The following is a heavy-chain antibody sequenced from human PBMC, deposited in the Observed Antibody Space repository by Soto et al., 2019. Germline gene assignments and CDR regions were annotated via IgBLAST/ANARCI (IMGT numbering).Heavy chain of an antibody. D-gene: IGHD2-2*01. V-gene: IGHV1-2*04. CDR1: GYTFTGYY. J-gene: IGHJ6*02. Sequence: GASVKVSCKASGYTFTGYYMHWVRQAPGQGLEWMGWINPNSGGTNYAQKFQGWVTMTRDTSISTAYMELSRLRSDDTAVYYCAITENCISTSCFQGGRNYSMDVWG. CDR2: INPNSGGT. CDR3: AITENCISTSCFQGGRNYSMDV.